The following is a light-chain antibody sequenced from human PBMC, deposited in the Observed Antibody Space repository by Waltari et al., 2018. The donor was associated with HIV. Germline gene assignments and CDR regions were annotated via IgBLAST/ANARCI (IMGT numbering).Light chain of an antibody. Sequence: SYVLTQPPSVSVAPGQTARMTCGGNNIESTSVHWYQQKPGQAPVLVVHDDTDRPSGIPERLSGSNSGNMAALTISRVEAGDEADYYCQVWDTNSDHWVFGGGTKLTVL. CDR3: QVWDTNSDHWV. CDR2: DDT. J-gene: IGLJ3*02. CDR1: NIESTS. V-gene: IGLV3-21*02.